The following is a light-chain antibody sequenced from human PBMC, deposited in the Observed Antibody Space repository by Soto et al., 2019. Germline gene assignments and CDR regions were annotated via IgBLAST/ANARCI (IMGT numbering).Light chain of an antibody. Sequence: EIVLTQSPGTLSLSPGERATLSCRASQSVSSSYLAWYQQKPGQAPRLLIYGASSRATGIPDRFSGSGSGTEFTLTISSLQPDDFAVYYCQQYNNWPWTFGQGTKVDIK. J-gene: IGKJ1*01. CDR2: GAS. CDR3: QQYNNWPWT. V-gene: IGKV3-20*01. CDR1: QSVSSSY.